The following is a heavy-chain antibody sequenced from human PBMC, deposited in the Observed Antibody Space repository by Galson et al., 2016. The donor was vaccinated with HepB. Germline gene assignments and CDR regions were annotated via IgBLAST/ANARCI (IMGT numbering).Heavy chain of an antibody. CDR2: IRWNSGSI. CDR1: GFTFDDYA. V-gene: IGHV3-9*01. CDR3: AKVIEATGTPDDSFDI. J-gene: IGHJ3*02. Sequence: SLRLSCAASGFTFDDYAMHWVRQAPGKGLEWVSGIRWNSGSIGYADSVKGRFTISRDNAKNSLYLQMNSLRAEDTALYYCAKVIEATGTPDDSFDIWGQGTMVTVAA. D-gene: IGHD6-13*01.